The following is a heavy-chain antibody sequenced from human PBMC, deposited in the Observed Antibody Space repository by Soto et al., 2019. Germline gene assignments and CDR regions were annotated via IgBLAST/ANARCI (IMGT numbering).Heavy chain of an antibody. CDR3: ANLYSSFSYTGMDV. CDR2: KFPTGST. D-gene: IGHD5-12*01. CDR1: GISFNSYY. J-gene: IGHJ6*02. Sequence: QVLLHELGPQLVKTSETLSLTCIVSGISFNSYYWAWVRQPVGKGLEWIGHKFPTGSTTYSPSLESRVTIALDKSNNQVSLALTSVTAADSGVYYCANLYSSFSYTGMDVWGQGTAVTVSS. V-gene: IGHV4-4*07.